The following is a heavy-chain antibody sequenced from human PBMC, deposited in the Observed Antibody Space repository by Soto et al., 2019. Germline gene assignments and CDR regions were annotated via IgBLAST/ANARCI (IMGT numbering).Heavy chain of an antibody. D-gene: IGHD3-3*01. CDR2: IRSKAYGGTT. CDR1: GFTFGDYA. CDR3: TGKIPITIFGVVIYNWFDP. V-gene: IGHV3-49*04. J-gene: IGHJ5*02. Sequence: GGSLRLSCTASGFTFGDYAMSWVRQAPGRGLEWVGFIRSKAYGGTTEYAASVKGRFTISRDDSKSIAYLQMNSLKTEDTAVYYCTGKIPITIFGVVIYNWFDPWGHGPLVTASS.